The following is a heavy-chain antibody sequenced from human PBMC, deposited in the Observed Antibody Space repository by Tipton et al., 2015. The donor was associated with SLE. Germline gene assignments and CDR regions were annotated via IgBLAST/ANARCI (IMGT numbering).Heavy chain of an antibody. CDR2: IYHSGST. CDR3: ARGYGDTGY. D-gene: IGHD4-17*01. J-gene: IGHJ4*02. Sequence: TLSLTCPLSGGFISGSGYYWGWIRQPPGKGLEWIGNIYHSGSTDYSPSLKSRVTISVDTSKNQFSLKLTSVTAADTAVYYCARGYGDTGYWGQGTLVTVSS. V-gene: IGHV4-39*07. CDR1: GGFISGSGYY.